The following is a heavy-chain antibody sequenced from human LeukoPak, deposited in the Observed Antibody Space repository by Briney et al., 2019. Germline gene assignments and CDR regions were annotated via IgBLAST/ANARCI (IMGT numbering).Heavy chain of an antibody. CDR1: GFTFSSYA. Sequence: GGSLRLSCAASGFTFSSYAMSWVRQAPGKGLEWVSAISGSGGSTYYADSVKGRFSISRDDAKNSLYLQMNRLTAEDTAVYYCARDKVVGATHFDYWGQGTLVTVSA. CDR3: ARDKVVGATHFDY. V-gene: IGHV3-23*01. J-gene: IGHJ4*02. CDR2: ISGSGGST. D-gene: IGHD1-26*01.